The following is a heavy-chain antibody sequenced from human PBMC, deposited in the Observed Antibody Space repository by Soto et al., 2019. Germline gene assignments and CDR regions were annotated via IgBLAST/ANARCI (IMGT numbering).Heavy chain of an antibody. CDR1: GGSISNDAYY. J-gene: IGHJ4*02. CDR2: IFYSETT. V-gene: IGHV4-31*03. CDR3: ARVRRTNGAGAYFDS. D-gene: IGHD2-8*01. Sequence: PSETLSLTCTVSGGSISNDAYYWSWIRQHPGKGLEWIGYIFYSETTYYSPSLRSRVTISGDTSKNQFFLRLTSVTVADTAVYYCARVRRTNGAGAYFDSWGQGTPVTVSS.